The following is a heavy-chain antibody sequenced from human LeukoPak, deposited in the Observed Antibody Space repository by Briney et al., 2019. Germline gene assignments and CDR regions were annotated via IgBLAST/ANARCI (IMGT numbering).Heavy chain of an antibody. V-gene: IGHV4-34*01. CDR2: INHSGST. CDR1: GGSFSGYY. CDR3: ARGLARDAFDI. Sequence: PSETLSLTCAVSGGSFSGYYWSWIRQPPGKGLEWIGEINHSGSTNYNPSLKSRVTISVDTSKNQFSLKLSSVTAADTAVYYCARGLARDAFDIWGQGTMVTVSS. J-gene: IGHJ3*02. D-gene: IGHD3-16*01.